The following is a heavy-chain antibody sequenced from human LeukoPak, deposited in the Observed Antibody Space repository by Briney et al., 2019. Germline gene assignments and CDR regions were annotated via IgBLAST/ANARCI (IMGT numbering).Heavy chain of an antibody. V-gene: IGHV3-7*01. CDR1: GFTFSDYW. CDR3: ARRGGRSSRLSPIDY. CDR2: IKQDGSQR. Sequence: GGSLRLSCTASGFTFSDYWMTWVRQAPGKGPEWVANIKQDGSQRYYMDSVRGRFTISRDNAKNSLFLQMNGLRAEDTAVYYCARRGGRSSRLSPIDYWGQGTLVTVSS. J-gene: IGHJ4*02. D-gene: IGHD6-6*01.